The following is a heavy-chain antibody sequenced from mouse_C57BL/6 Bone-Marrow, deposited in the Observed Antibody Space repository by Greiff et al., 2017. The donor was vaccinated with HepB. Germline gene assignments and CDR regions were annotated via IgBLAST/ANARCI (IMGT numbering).Heavy chain of an antibody. CDR2: ISSGSSTI. CDR1: GFTFSDYG. Sequence: EVKLVESGGGLVKPGGSLKLSCAASGFTFSDYGMHWVRQAPEKGLEWVAYISSGSSTIYYADTVKGRFTISRDNAKNTLFLQMTSLRSEDTAMYYCARNYSNYVAMDYWGQGTSVTVSS. J-gene: IGHJ4*01. V-gene: IGHV5-17*01. CDR3: ARNYSNYVAMDY. D-gene: IGHD2-5*01.